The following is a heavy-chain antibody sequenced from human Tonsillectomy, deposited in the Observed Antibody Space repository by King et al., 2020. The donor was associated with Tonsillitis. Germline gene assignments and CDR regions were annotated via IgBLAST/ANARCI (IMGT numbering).Heavy chain of an antibody. CDR3: ARNCLNSICY. V-gene: IGHV3-11*01. CDR1: GFTFSDYY. D-gene: IGHD4-11*01. Sequence: VQLVESGGGLVKPGGSLRLSCAASGFTFSDYYMTWIRQAPGKGLEWVSHISDSGTTIYYADSVKGRFTISRDNARNSLYLQMNSLRAEDTAVNYCARNCLNSICYWGQGTLVTVSS. J-gene: IGHJ4*02. CDR2: ISDSGTTI.